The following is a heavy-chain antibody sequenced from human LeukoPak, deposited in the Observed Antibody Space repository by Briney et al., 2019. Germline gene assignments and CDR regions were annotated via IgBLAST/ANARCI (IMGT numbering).Heavy chain of an antibody. CDR1: GYTFTSYD. D-gene: IGHD6-13*01. V-gene: IGHV1-8*01. Sequence: ASVKVSCKASGYTFTSYDINWVRQATGQGLEWMGWMNPNSGNTGYAQKFQGRVTMTRNTSISTAYMELSSLRSEDTAVYYCARADSSSWYGSLSHYYYYMDVWGKGTTVTVSS. CDR2: MNPNSGNT. CDR3: ARADSSSWYGSLSHYYYYMDV. J-gene: IGHJ6*03.